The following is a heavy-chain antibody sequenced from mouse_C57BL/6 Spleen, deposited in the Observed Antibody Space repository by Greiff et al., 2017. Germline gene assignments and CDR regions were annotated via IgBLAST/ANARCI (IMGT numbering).Heavy chain of an antibody. J-gene: IGHJ4*01. CDR3: ARQEGDYYYAMDY. CDR2: IWSDGST. CDR1: GFSLTSYG. Sequence: VQLQQSGPGLVAPSQSLSITCTVSGFSLTSYGVHWVRQPPGKGLEWLVVIWSDGSTTYNSALKSRLSISKDNSKSQVFLKMNSLQTDDTAMYYCARQEGDYYYAMDYWGQGTSVTVSS. V-gene: IGHV2-6-1*01.